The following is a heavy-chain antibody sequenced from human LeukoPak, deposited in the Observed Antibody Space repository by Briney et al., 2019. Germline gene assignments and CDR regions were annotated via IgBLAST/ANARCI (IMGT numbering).Heavy chain of an antibody. CDR3: AREDDTIADNAFDI. V-gene: IGHV4-39*07. Sequence: SETLSLTCTVSGGSISISSSYWGWIRQPPGKGLEWVGSVHYSGNTFYNPSLKSRVTISLDTSKNHFSLKVHSVTAADTAVYYCAREDDTIADNAFDIWGQGTVVTVSS. CDR1: GGSISISSSY. J-gene: IGHJ3*02. CDR2: VHYSGNT. D-gene: IGHD6-13*01.